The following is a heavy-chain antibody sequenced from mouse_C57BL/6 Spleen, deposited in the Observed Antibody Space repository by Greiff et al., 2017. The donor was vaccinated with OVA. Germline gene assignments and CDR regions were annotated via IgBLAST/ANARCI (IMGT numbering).Heavy chain of an antibody. V-gene: IGHV1-15*01. CDR2: IDTETGGT. J-gene: IGHJ2*01. CDR3: TYGNYGHFDY. D-gene: IGHD2-1*01. CDR1: GYTFTDYE. Sequence: QVQLKQSGAELVRPGASVTLSCTASGYTFTDYEMHWVKQTPVHGLEWIGAIDTETGGTAYNQKFKGKAILTADKSSSTAYMELRSLTSEDSAVYYCTYGNYGHFDYWGQGTTLTVSS.